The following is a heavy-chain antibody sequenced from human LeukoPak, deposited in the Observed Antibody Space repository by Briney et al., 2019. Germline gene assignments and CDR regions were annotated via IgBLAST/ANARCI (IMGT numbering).Heavy chain of an antibody. Sequence: PGGSLRLSCAASGFTFSSYAMTWVRQAPGKRLEWVSDISASGGSTSYADSVKGRFTISRDNSKNTLFLQMNSLRAEDTAVYYCAKARGARSSASDCWGQGTLLTVSS. J-gene: IGHJ4*02. CDR1: GFTFSSYA. D-gene: IGHD2-2*01. V-gene: IGHV3-23*01. CDR2: ISASGGST. CDR3: AKARGARSSASDC.